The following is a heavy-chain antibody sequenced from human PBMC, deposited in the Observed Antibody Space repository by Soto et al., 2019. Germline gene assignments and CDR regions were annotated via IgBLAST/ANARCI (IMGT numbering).Heavy chain of an antibody. J-gene: IGHJ6*02. CDR1: GFTFNSHG. CDR3: ARGEEYQLLSRDYFYGMDV. Sequence: QVQLVEAGGGVVQPGRSLRLSCGASGFTFNSHGMHWVRQAPGKGLEWVAVISYEGSNNFYAESVKGRFTISRDNSKNTLYLQMNSLRREDTAVYYCARGEEYQLLSRDYFYGMDVWGQGTTVTVS. V-gene: IGHV3-30*03. CDR2: ISYEGSNN. D-gene: IGHD2-2*01.